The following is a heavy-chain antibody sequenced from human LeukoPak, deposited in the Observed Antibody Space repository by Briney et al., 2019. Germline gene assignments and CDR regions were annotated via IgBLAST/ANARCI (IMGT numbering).Heavy chain of an antibody. J-gene: IGHJ4*02. CDR3: ARAPGSGSYPFDY. V-gene: IGHV1-2*02. Sequence: GASVKVSCKASGHTFTGYYMHWVRQAPGQGLEWMGWINPNSGGTNYAQKFQGRVTMTRDTSISTAYMELSRLRSDDTAVYYCARAPGSGSYPFDYWGQGTLVTVSS. CDR2: INPNSGGT. D-gene: IGHD3-10*01. CDR1: GHTFTGYY.